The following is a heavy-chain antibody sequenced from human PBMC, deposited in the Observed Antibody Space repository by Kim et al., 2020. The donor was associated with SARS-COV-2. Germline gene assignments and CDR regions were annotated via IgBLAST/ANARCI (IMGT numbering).Heavy chain of an antibody. Sequence: PSIQSRVTKPVDTSKNQYSLKLSSVTAADTAVYYCATPRGAFGEKYGMDVWGQGTTVTVSS. D-gene: IGHD3-10*01. V-gene: IGHV4-39*07. CDR3: ATPRGAFGEKYGMDV. J-gene: IGHJ6*02.